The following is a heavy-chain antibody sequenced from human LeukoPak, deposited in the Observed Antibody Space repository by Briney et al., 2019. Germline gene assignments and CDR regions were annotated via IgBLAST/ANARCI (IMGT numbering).Heavy chain of an antibody. CDR2: FDPEDGET. CDR3: ATYSYYYDSSGYYLPWFDP. Sequence: GASVKVSCKVSGYTLTELSMHWVRQAPGKGLEWMGGFDPEDGETIYAQKFQGRVTMTEDTSTDTAYMELISLRSEDTAVYYCATYSYYYDSSGYYLPWFDPWGQGTLVTVYS. J-gene: IGHJ5*02. V-gene: IGHV1-24*01. CDR1: GYTLTELS. D-gene: IGHD3-22*01.